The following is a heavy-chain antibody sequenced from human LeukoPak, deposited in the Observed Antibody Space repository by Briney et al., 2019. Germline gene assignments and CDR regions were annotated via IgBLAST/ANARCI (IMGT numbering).Heavy chain of an antibody. CDR2: ISSSGSTI. CDR1: GXTFSSYE. D-gene: IGHD5-24*01. V-gene: IGHV3-48*03. CDR3: ARELQLLSYFDY. J-gene: IGHJ4*02. Sequence: GGSLRLSCAASGXTFSSYEMNWVRQAPGKGLEWVSYISSSGSTIYYADSVKGRFTISRDNAKNSLYLQMNSLRAEDTAVYYCARELQLLSYFDYWGQGTLVTVSS.